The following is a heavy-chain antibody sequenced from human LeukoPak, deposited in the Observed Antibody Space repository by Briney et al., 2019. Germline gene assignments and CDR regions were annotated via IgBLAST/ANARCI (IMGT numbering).Heavy chain of an antibody. V-gene: IGHV3-23*01. CDR2: INDAGRTT. J-gene: IGHJ4*02. D-gene: IGHD3-9*01. CDR1: GFTFNTYA. Sequence: GGSLRLSCATSGFTFNTYAMNWVRQAPGKGLEWVSTINDAGRTTYYADSVKGRFTISRDNSKNTVYLQMNNLRAEDTALYYCTNQPILAGSIDSWGEGTLVTVSS. CDR3: TNQPILAGSIDS.